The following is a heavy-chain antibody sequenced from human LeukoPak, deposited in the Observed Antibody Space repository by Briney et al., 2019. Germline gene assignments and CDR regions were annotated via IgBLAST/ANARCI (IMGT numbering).Heavy chain of an antibody. CDR1: GCTFTGYY. J-gene: IGHJ4*02. CDR2: INPNSGGT. CDR3: ARGPGDSSGYYSHFDY. V-gene: IGHV1-2*02. Sequence: GASVKVSCKASGCTFTGYYMHWVRQAPGQGLEWMGWINPNSGGTNYAQKFQGRVTMTRDTSISTAYMELSRLRSDDTAVYYCARGPGDSSGYYSHFDYWGQGTLVTVSS. D-gene: IGHD3-22*01.